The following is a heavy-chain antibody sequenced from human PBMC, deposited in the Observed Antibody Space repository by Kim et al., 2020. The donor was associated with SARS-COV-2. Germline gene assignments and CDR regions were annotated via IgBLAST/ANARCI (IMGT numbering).Heavy chain of an antibody. CDR1: GYSFTSYW. J-gene: IGHJ6*02. Sequence: GESLKISCKGSGYSFTSYWIGWVRQMPGKGLEWMGIIYPGDSDTRYSPSFQGQVTISADKSISTAYLQWSSLKASDTAMYYCARLSSGLGYCSGGSCYASFGYYYGMDVWGQGTTVTVSS. CDR2: IYPGDSDT. D-gene: IGHD2-15*01. V-gene: IGHV5-51*01. CDR3: ARLSSGLGYCSGGSCYASFGYYYGMDV.